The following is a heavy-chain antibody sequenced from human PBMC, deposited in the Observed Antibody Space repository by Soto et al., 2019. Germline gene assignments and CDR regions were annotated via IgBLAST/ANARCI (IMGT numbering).Heavy chain of an antibody. CDR3: ARVWYQKRYSSSWYYFDY. CDR1: GGSVSSGSYY. Sequence: SETLSLTCTVSGGSVSSGSYYWSWIRQPPGKGLEWIGYIYYSGSTNYNPSLKSRVTISVDTSKNQFSLKLSSVTAADTAVYYCARVWYQKRYSSSWYYFDYWGQGTLVTVSS. J-gene: IGHJ4*02. CDR2: IYYSGST. V-gene: IGHV4-61*01. D-gene: IGHD6-13*01.